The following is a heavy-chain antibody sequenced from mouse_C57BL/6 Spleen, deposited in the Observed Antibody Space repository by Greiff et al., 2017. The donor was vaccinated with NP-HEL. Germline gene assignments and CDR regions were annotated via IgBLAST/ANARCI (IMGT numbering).Heavy chain of an antibody. Sequence: VQLQQPGAELVRPGSSVKLSCKASGYTFTSYWMHWVKQRPIQGLEWIGNIDPSDSETHYNQKFKDKATLTVDKSSSTAYMQLSSLTSEDSAVYYCARGGYGNFFDYWGQGTTLTVSS. CDR3: ARGGYGNFFDY. CDR1: GYTFTSYW. D-gene: IGHD2-1*01. J-gene: IGHJ2*01. V-gene: IGHV1-52*01. CDR2: IDPSDSET.